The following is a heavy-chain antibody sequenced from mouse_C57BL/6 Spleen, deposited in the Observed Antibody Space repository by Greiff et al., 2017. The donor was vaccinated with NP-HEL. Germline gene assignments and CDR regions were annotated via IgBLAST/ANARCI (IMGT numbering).Heavy chain of an antibody. J-gene: IGHJ4*01. CDR3: ARNYGRGYAMDY. V-gene: IGHV3-1*01. Sequence: DVKLQESGPGMVKPSQSLSLTCTVTGYSITSGYDWHWIRHFPGNKLEWMGYISYSGSTNYNPSLKSRISITHDTSKNHFFLKLNSVTTEDTATYYCARNYGRGYAMDYWGQRTSVTVSS. CDR1: GYSITSGYD. CDR2: ISYSGST. D-gene: IGHD1-1*01.